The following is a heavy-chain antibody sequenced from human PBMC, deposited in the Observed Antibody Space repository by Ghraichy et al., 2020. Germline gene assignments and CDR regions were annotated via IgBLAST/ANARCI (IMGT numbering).Heavy chain of an antibody. D-gene: IGHD6-19*01. Sequence: SETLSLTCTVSGGSISSYYWSWIRQPPGKGLEWIGYIYYSGSTNYNPSLKSRVTISVDTSKNQFSLKLSSVTAADTAVYYCARGPPPYSSGLLYAFDIWGQGTVVTVSS. J-gene: IGHJ3*02. CDR2: IYYSGST. CDR1: GGSISSYY. CDR3: ARGPPPYSSGLLYAFDI. V-gene: IGHV4-59*01.